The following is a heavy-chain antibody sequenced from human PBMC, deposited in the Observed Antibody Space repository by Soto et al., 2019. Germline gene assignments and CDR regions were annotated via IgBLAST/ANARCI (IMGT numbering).Heavy chain of an antibody. Sequence: VASGGVLVQPGGSLRLSCAASGFTFDSHWMHWVRQAPGEGLVWVSRIKTDGSAAAYADSVKGRFTISRDNTKNTLYLQMNSLRAEDTAVYFCVRESGVAADCWGQGTLVTVS. D-gene: IGHD6-19*01. CDR1: GFTFDSHW. CDR3: VRESGVAADC. CDR2: IKTDGSAA. J-gene: IGHJ4*02. V-gene: IGHV3-74*01.